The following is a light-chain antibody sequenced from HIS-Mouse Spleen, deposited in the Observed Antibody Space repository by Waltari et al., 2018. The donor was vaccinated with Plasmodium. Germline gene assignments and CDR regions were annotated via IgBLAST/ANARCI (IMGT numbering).Light chain of an antibody. J-gene: IGKJ1*01. CDR3: QQYNSYSP. CDR2: KAS. V-gene: IGKV1-5*03. Sequence: DIQMTQSPSTLSASVGDRVTITCRASQSISSWLAWYQQKPGKAPKLLIYKASSLESGVPSRFSGSGSGTEFILTISSLQPDDFATYYCQQYNSYSPFGQGTKVEIK. CDR1: QSISSW.